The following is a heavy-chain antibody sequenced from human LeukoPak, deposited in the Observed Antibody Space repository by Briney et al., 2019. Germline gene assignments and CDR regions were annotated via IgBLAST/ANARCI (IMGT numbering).Heavy chain of an antibody. V-gene: IGHV5-51*01. CDR3: ARPQNYYGPGSYVDY. J-gene: IGHJ4*02. Sequence: GESLKISCKGSGYSFTSYWIGWVRQMPGKGLEWMGIIYPGDSDTRYSPSFQGQVTISADKSISTAYLQWSSLKASDTAMYYCARPQNYYGPGSYVDYWGQGTLVTVSS. D-gene: IGHD3-10*01. CDR1: GYSFTSYW. CDR2: IYPGDSDT.